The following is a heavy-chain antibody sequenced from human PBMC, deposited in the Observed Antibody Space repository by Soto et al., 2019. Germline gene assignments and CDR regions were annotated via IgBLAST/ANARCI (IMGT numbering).Heavy chain of an antibody. CDR1: GFTFSSYA. J-gene: IGHJ4*02. Sequence: GGSLRFSCAASGFTFSSYAMSWVRQAPGKGLEWVSAISGSGGSTYYADSVKGRFTISRDNSKNTLYLQMNSLRAEDTAVYYCAKMILDYDFWSGYYTGFDYWGQGTLVTVSS. CDR2: ISGSGGST. CDR3: AKMILDYDFWSGYYTGFDY. V-gene: IGHV3-23*01. D-gene: IGHD3-3*01.